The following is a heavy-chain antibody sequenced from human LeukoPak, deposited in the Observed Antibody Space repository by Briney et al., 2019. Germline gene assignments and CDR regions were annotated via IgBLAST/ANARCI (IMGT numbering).Heavy chain of an antibody. Sequence: SETLSLTCTVSGGSISSGGYYWSWIRQHPGKGLEWIGYIYYSGSTYYNPSLKSRVTISVDTSKNQFSLKLSSVTAADTAVYYCASCHPMDQTLDYWGQGTLVTVSS. CDR3: ASCHPMDQTLDY. CDR2: IYYSGST. V-gene: IGHV4-31*03. J-gene: IGHJ4*02. CDR1: GGSISSGGYY. D-gene: IGHD2-2*03.